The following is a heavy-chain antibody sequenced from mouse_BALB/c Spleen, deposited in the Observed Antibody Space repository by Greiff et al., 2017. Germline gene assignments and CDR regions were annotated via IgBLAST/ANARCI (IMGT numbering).Heavy chain of an antibody. D-gene: IGHD2-1*01. CDR3: TRGLYGNSYAMDY. CDR1: GYSFTSYW. Sequence: VQLQQSGTVLARPGASVKMSCKASGYSFTSYWMHWVKQRPGQGLEWIGAIYPGNSDTSYNQKFKGKAKLTAVTSASTAYMELSSLTNEDSAVYYCTRGLYGNSYAMDYWGQGTSVTVSS. CDR2: IYPGNSDT. J-gene: IGHJ4*01. V-gene: IGHV1-5*01.